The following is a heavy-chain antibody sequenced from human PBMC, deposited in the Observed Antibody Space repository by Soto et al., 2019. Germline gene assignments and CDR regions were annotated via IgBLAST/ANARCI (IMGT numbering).Heavy chain of an antibody. J-gene: IGHJ6*02. CDR1: GFSISDYG. CDR2: ISYDGSNT. V-gene: IGHV3-30*18. CDR3: AKGAGDRLSLGMDV. D-gene: IGHD1-26*01. Sequence: ESGGGVVQPGWSLRLSCAASGFSISDYGMEWVRQAPGKGLEWVALISYDGSNTYYADSVKGRFTISRDNSKVTLFLQMTGLRREDTAVYYCAKGAGDRLSLGMDVWGQGTTVTVSS.